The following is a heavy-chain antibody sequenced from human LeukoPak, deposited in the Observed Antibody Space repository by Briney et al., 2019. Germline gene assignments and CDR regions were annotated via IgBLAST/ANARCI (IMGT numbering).Heavy chain of an antibody. V-gene: IGHV5-51*01. Sequence: GESLKISCKGSGYRFISYWIGWVRQMPGKGLEWMGIIYPGDSDTRYSPSFQGQVTISADKSISTAYLQWSSLKASDTAMYYCARRYYYDNTGYYYFDYWGQGTLVTVSS. CDR2: IYPGDSDT. CDR1: GYRFISYW. D-gene: IGHD3-22*01. CDR3: ARRYYYDNTGYYYFDY. J-gene: IGHJ4*02.